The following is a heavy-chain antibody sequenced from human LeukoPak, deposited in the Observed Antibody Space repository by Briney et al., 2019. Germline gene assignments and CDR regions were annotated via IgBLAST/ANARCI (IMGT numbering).Heavy chain of an antibody. V-gene: IGHV3-7*01. D-gene: IGHD3-22*01. Sequence: GGSLRLSCAASGFTLSRYWMTWVRQAPGKGLEWVANIKEDGSEKYYVDSVNGRFTISRDNAENSLYLQMNSLRVEDTAVYYCARYYYVDSGCSEDAFDVWGQGTMVTVSS. CDR3: ARYYYVDSGCSEDAFDV. CDR2: IKEDGSEK. J-gene: IGHJ3*01. CDR1: GFTLSRYW.